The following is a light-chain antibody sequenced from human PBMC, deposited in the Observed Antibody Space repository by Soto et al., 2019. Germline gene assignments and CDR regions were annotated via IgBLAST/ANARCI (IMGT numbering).Light chain of an antibody. CDR1: QTISSW. CDR2: RAS. CDR3: QHYYSCSEA. J-gene: IGKJ1*01. V-gene: IGKV1-5*03. Sequence: DIQMTQSPSTLSVSPGDRVTISCRASQTISSWLAWYQQKPGKAPKLLIYRASTIESGVPSRFSGSGSGTEFTLTISSLQPDDFATYYCQHYYSCSEAFGQGTKVDIK.